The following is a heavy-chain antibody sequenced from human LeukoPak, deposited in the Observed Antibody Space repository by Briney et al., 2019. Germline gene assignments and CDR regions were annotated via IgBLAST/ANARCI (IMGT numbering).Heavy chain of an antibody. J-gene: IGHJ4*02. V-gene: IGHV4-39*01. CDR1: GGSIGSTPYY. CDR2: IFYSGTT. CDR3: ARHLSSITARWGPASSLAX. Sequence: SETLSLTCTVSGGSIGSTPYYWGWIRQPPGKGLEWIGTIFYSGTTYYNPSLNSRVTISVDTSKNQFSLKLTSVTAADTAVYYCARHLSSITARWGPASSLAXWXQGTLVTVSS. D-gene: IGHD6-6*01.